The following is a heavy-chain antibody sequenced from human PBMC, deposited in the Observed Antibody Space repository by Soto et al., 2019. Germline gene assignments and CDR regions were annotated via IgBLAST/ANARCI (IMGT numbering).Heavy chain of an antibody. J-gene: IGHJ1*01. V-gene: IGHV4-59*08. CDR2: IYYSGST. D-gene: IGHD2-2*01. CDR3: ASNIVVVPAAPEYFQH. CDR1: GGSISSYY. Sequence: SETLSLTSTVSGGSISSYYWSWIRQPPGKGLEWIGYIYYSGSTNYNPSLKSRVTISVDTSKNQFSLKLSSVTAADTAVYYCASNIVVVPAAPEYFQHWGQGTLVTVSS.